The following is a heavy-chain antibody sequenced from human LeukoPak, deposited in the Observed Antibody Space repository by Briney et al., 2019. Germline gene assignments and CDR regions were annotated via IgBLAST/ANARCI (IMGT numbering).Heavy chain of an antibody. D-gene: IGHD2-15*01. V-gene: IGHV4-34*01. CDR2: INHSGST. J-gene: IGHJ4*02. Sequence: PSETLSLTCAVYGGSFSGYYWSWIRQPPGKGLEWIGEINHSGSTNYNPSLKSRVTISVDTSKNQFSLKLSSVTAADAAVYYCARDGRCSGGSCYSDYWGQGTLVTVST. CDR3: ARDGRCSGGSCYSDY. CDR1: GGSFSGYY.